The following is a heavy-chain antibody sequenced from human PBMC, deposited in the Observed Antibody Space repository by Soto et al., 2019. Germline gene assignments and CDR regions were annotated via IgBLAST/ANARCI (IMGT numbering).Heavy chain of an antibody. V-gene: IGHV1-3*05. D-gene: IGHD6-19*01. CDR3: ARVSGWYHLDY. CDR1: GYTSTSYA. J-gene: IGHJ4*02. Sequence: QVQLVQSGAEEKKPGASVKVSCKASGYTSTSYAMHWVRQAPGQRLEWMGWINGGNGNTKYSQKFQGRVTITRDTSASTAYMELSSLRSEDTAVYYCARVSGWYHLDYWGQGTLVTVSS. CDR2: INGGNGNT.